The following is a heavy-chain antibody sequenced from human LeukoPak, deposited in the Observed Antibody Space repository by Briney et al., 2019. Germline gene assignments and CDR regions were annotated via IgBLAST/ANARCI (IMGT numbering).Heavy chain of an antibody. J-gene: IGHJ5*02. V-gene: IGHV4-34*01. D-gene: IGHD4-23*01. Sequence: SETLSPTCAVYGGSFSGYYWSWIRQPPGKGLEWIGEINHSGSTNYNPSLKSRVTISVDTSKNQFSLKLSSVTAADTAVYYCARASRMDYGGNSGWFDPWGQGTLVTVSS. CDR1: GGSFSGYY. CDR3: ARASRMDYGGNSGWFDP. CDR2: INHSGST.